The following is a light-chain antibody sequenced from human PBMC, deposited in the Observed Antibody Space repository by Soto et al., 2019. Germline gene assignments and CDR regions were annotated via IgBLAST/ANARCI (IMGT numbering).Light chain of an antibody. Sequence: DIVMTQSPDSLAVSLGERATINCKSSQSVLYSSNNKNYLAWYQQKPGQPPKLLIYWASTRESGVPDRFSGSGSGTDFTLTISSLQAEDVAIYYCQQYSGTPYTFGPGTKLEIK. CDR2: WAS. J-gene: IGKJ2*01. V-gene: IGKV4-1*01. CDR3: QQYSGTPYT. CDR1: QSVLYSSNNKNY.